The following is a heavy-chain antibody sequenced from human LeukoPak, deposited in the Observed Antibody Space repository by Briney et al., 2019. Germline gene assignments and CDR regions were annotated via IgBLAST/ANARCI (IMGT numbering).Heavy chain of an antibody. J-gene: IGHJ4*02. CDR1: GFSFSGYG. D-gene: IGHD4-17*01. CDR2: IRYDGSTK. V-gene: IGHV3-30*02. Sequence: GGSLRLSCAASGFSFSGYGMHWVRQVPGKGLEWVAFIRYDGSTKFYTDSVKGRFAISRDNSKNTLSLQMNSLRAEDTAVYYCARDRGTTVLIDYWGQGTLVTVSS. CDR3: ARDRGTTVLIDY.